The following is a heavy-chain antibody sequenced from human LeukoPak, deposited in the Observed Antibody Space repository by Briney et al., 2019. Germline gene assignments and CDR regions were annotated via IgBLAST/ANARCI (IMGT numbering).Heavy chain of an antibody. J-gene: IGHJ5*02. CDR1: GFTFSSYA. D-gene: IGHD2-2*01. CDR3: ARDQHYCTSTSCSNWFDP. V-gene: IGHV3-30*14. CDR2: ISYDGSNK. Sequence: PGGSLRLSCAASGFTFSSYAMHWVRQAPGKGLEWVAVISYDGSNKYYADSVKGRFTISRENAKNSLYLQMNSLRAEDTAVYYCARDQHYCTSTSCSNWFDPWGQGTLVTVSS.